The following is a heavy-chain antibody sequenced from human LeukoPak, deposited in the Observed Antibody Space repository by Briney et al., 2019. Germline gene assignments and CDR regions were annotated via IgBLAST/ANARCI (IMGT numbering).Heavy chain of an antibody. V-gene: IGHV4-39*07. Sequence: SETLSLTCTVSGGSISSSKYYWGWIRQPPGKGLEWIGTIFNSGSTHYNPSLKSRVTISVDTSKNQFSLKLSSVTAADTAVYYCARGARNPYYYGSGSFFDYWGQGTLVTVSS. D-gene: IGHD3-10*01. CDR1: GGSISSSKYY. J-gene: IGHJ4*02. CDR2: IFNSGST. CDR3: ARGARNPYYYGSGSFFDY.